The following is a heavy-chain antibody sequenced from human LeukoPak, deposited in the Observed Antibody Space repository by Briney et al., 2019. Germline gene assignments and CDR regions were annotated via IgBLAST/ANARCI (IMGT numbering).Heavy chain of an antibody. Sequence: GGSLRLSCSASGFTFSSYAMDWVRQAPGKGLEYVSAISSNGGSTYYADSVKGRFTISRDNSKNTLYLQMSSLRAEDTAVYYCVKGYCSSISCFGDHWGQGTLVTFSS. D-gene: IGHD2-2*01. CDR2: ISSNGGST. J-gene: IGHJ4*02. V-gene: IGHV3-64D*09. CDR1: GFTFSSYA. CDR3: VKGYCSSISCFGDH.